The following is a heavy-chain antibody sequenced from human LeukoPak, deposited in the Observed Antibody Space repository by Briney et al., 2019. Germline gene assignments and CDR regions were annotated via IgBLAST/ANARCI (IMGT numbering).Heavy chain of an antibody. Sequence: SETLSLTCAVYGGSFSGYYWSWSRQPPGKGLEWIGEINHSGSTNYNPSLKSRVTISVDTSKNQFSLKLSSVTAADTAVYYCARGQEVKSSDIVVVPAAKVCFDPWGQGTLVTVSS. V-gene: IGHV4-34*01. D-gene: IGHD2-2*01. J-gene: IGHJ5*02. CDR3: ARGQEVKSSDIVVVPAAKVCFDP. CDR2: INHSGST. CDR1: GGSFSGYY.